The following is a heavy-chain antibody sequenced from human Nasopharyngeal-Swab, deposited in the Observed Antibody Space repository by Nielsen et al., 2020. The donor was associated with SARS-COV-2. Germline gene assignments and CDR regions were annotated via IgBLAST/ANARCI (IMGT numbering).Heavy chain of an antibody. CDR2: IYAEGGSP. Sequence: ASVQVSCKASGYSFTKYYIHWVRQGPGQGLEWMGAIYAEGGSPDYAQKFQGRVTMTRDRSTSTVYMDLSSLRSEDTAVYYCARRQSSDYPFDYWGQGTLVTVSS. CDR3: ARRQSSDYPFDY. CDR1: GYSFTKYY. J-gene: IGHJ4*02. V-gene: IGHV1-46*01. D-gene: IGHD3-22*01.